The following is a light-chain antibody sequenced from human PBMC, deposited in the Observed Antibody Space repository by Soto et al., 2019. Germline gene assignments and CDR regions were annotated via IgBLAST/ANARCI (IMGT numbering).Light chain of an antibody. V-gene: IGKV3-15*01. CDR3: QQYNDWPFT. Sequence: EIVMTQSPGTLSVSPGERATLSCRASQSVSVNLAWYQQKPGQAPRLLIYGVSTRATGIPARFSGSESGTEFTLTISSLQSEDVVDYYCQQYNDWPFTFGPGTKVDIK. J-gene: IGKJ3*01. CDR1: QSVSVN. CDR2: GVS.